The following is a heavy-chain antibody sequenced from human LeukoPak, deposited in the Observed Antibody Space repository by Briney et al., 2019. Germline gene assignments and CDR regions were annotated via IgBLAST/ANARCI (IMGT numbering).Heavy chain of an antibody. J-gene: IGHJ4*02. CDR1: GGTFTSYG. V-gene: IGHV1-18*01. CDR3: AGSLGYCTSNVCYLKY. D-gene: IGHD2-8*01. CDR2: IIAYNGNT. Sequence: GASVKVSCKASGGTFTSYGISWVRQAPGQGLEWMGWIIAYNGNTNYAQKLQGRVTMTTDTSTSTAYMELRSLRSDDTAVYYCAGSLGYCTSNVCYLKYWGQGTLVTVSS.